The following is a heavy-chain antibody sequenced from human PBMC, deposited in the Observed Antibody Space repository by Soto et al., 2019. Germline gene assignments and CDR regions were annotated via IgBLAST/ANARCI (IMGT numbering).Heavy chain of an antibody. CDR3: ARGYGRNFDY. CDR2: MYHSGST. J-gene: IGHJ4*02. Sequence: SETLSLTCAVSGCSISSGGYSWSWIRQPPGKGLEWIGYMYHSGSTYYNPSLKSRVTISIDRSKNQFSLKLSSVTAADTAVYYCARGYGRNFDYWGQGTLVTVSS. D-gene: IGHD5-18*01. V-gene: IGHV4-30-2*01. CDR1: GCSISSGGYS.